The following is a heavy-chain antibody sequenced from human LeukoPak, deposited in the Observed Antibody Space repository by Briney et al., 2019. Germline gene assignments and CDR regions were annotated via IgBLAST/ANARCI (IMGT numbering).Heavy chain of an antibody. Sequence: SETLSLXCTVSGGSISSGDYYWSWIRQPPEKGLEWIGYIYYSGSTYYNPSLKSRVTISVDTSKNQFSLKLSSVTAADTAVYYCARGVVPAAIPDYWGQGTLVTVSS. CDR2: IYYSGST. CDR3: ARGVVPAAIPDY. D-gene: IGHD2-2*02. J-gene: IGHJ4*02. V-gene: IGHV4-30-4*08. CDR1: GGSISSGDYY.